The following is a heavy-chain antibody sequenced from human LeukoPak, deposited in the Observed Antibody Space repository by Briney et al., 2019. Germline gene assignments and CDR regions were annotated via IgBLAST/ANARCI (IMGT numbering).Heavy chain of an antibody. Sequence: GGPLRLSCAASGFTFSSYGMHWVRQAPGKGLEWVAFIRYDGSNKYYADSVKGRFTISRDNSKNTLYLQMNSLRAEDTAVYYCAKDPLPGSSWSNPDYWGQGTLVTVSS. J-gene: IGHJ4*02. V-gene: IGHV3-30*02. CDR3: AKDPLPGSSWSNPDY. CDR2: IRYDGSNK. CDR1: GFTFSSYG. D-gene: IGHD6-13*01.